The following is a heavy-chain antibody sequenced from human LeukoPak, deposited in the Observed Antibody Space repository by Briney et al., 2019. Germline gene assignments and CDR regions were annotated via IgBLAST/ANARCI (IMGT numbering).Heavy chain of an antibody. CDR3: ARDYDSRGYSPSN. CDR2: IWYDGSNK. J-gene: IGHJ4*02. CDR1: GFTFSSYS. V-gene: IGHV3-33*08. Sequence: PGGSLRLSCAASGFTFSSYSMNWVRQAPGKGLEWVAGIWYDGSNKYYADSVKGRFTISRDNSKNTLYLQMNSLRAEDTAVYYCARDYDSRGYSPSNWGQGTLVTVSS. D-gene: IGHD3-22*01.